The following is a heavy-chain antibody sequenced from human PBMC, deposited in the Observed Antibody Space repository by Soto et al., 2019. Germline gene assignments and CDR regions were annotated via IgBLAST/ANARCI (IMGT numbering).Heavy chain of an antibody. CDR3: ARRVGAGTLGSYYYYYMDV. D-gene: IGHD1-1*01. J-gene: IGHJ6*03. CDR2: IYYSGST. Sequence: SETLSLTCTVSGGSISRYYWSWIRQPPGKGLEWIGYIYYSGSTNYNPSLKSRVTISVDTSKNQFSLKLSSVTAADTAVYYCARRVGAGTLGSYYYYYMDVWGKGTTVTVSS. V-gene: IGHV4-59*01. CDR1: GGSISRYY.